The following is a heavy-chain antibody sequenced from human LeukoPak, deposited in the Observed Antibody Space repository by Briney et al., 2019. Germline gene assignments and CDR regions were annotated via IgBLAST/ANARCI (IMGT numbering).Heavy chain of an antibody. CDR2: IYYSGST. CDR3: AATLGTTMDVFGAFDI. J-gene: IGHJ3*02. D-gene: IGHD5-18*01. CDR1: GGSISSYY. V-gene: IGHV4-59*01. Sequence: SETLSLTCTVSGGSISSYYWSWIRQPPGKGLEWIGYIYYSGSTNYNPSLKSRVTISVDTSKNQFSLKLSSVTAADTAVYYCAATLGTTMDVFGAFDIWGQGTMVTVSS.